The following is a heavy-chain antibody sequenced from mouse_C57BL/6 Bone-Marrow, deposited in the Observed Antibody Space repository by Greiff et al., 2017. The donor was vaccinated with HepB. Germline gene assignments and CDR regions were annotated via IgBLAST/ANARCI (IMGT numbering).Heavy chain of an antibody. J-gene: IGHJ1*03. CDR1: GFTFSDYY. CDR3: ARDPYYYGSSGDWYFDV. Sequence: SGFTFSDYYMAWVRQVPEKGLEWVANINYDGSSTYYLDSLKSRFIISRDNAKNILYLQMSSLKSEDTATYYCARDPYYYGSSGDWYFDVWGTGTTVTVSS. D-gene: IGHD1-1*01. CDR2: INYDGSST. V-gene: IGHV5-16*01.